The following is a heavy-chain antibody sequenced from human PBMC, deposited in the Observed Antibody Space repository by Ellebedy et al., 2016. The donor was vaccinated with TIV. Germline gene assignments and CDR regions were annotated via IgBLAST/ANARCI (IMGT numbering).Heavy chain of an antibody. Sequence: PGGSLRLSCEGSGYSFSTYWIGWVRQMPGKGLEWIGLIYPGESDSRPRPSLRGQVTISADTSTGTTYLQWNSLTASDTAMYYCARGVGGVRDSCYAFDYWGQGTLVTVSS. CDR2: IYPGESDS. D-gene: IGHD2-15*01. CDR3: ARGVGGVRDSCYAFDY. V-gene: IGHV5-51*01. J-gene: IGHJ4*02. CDR1: GYSFSTYW.